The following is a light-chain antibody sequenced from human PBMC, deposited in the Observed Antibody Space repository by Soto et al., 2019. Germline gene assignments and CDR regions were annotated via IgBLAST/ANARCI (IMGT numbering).Light chain of an antibody. CDR2: YDS. CDR1: NIGSKS. Sequence: SYELTQPPSVSVAPGKTARITCGGNNIGSKSVHWYQQRPGQAPVLVIYYDSDRPSGIPERFSGSNSGNTATLTISRVEVGDEADSYCQVWDSSSDPLYVFGTGTKVTVL. J-gene: IGLJ1*01. CDR3: QVWDSSSDPLYV. V-gene: IGLV3-21*04.